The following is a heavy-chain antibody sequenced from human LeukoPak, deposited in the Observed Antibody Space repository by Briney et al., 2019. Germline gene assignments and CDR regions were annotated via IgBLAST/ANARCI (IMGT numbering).Heavy chain of an antibody. CDR3: AFPVREPQL. CDR1: GFPFSTYY. Sequence: PGGSLRLSCTVSGFPFSTYYMGWLRQTVGKGLEWVAMIGNDGSDKYYVGSLKGRFTISRDNAKNSLFLQMSSLTAEDTALYYCAFPVREPQLWGRGTLVTVSS. J-gene: IGHJ1*01. D-gene: IGHD3-10*01. V-gene: IGHV3-7*01. CDR2: IGNDGSDK.